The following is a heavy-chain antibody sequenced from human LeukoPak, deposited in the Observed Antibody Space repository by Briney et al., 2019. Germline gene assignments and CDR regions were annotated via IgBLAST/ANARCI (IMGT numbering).Heavy chain of an antibody. Sequence: SETLSLTCTVSGGSISSSSFYWGWIRQPPGKGLEWIGSIYYSGSTYYNPSLKSRVTISVDTSKNQFSLKLTSVTAADTAVYYCASEHYDFWSGYLTPPSDYWGQGTLVTDSS. CDR1: GGSISSSSFY. J-gene: IGHJ4*02. CDR3: ASEHYDFWSGYLTPPSDY. V-gene: IGHV4-39*02. D-gene: IGHD3-3*01. CDR2: IYYSGST.